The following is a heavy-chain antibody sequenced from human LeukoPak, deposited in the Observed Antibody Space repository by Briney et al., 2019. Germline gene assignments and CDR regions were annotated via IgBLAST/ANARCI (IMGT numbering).Heavy chain of an antibody. V-gene: IGHV1-2*02. CDR2: INPNSGGT. Sequence: ASVKGSCKASGYTFTGYYMHWVRQAPGQGLEWMGWINPNSGGTNYAQKFQGRVTMSRDTSISTAYMELSRLRSDDTAVYYCARANHSGYYPNWFDPWGQGTLVTVSS. D-gene: IGHD3-22*01. J-gene: IGHJ5*02. CDR3: ARANHSGYYPNWFDP. CDR1: GYTFTGYY.